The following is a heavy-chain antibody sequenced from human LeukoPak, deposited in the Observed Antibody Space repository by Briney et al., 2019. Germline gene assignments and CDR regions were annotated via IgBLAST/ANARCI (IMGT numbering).Heavy chain of an antibody. CDR1: GGSISSYY. V-gene: IGHV4-59*12. J-gene: IGHJ4*02. CDR3: ASPGIVAAGTDRGFDY. D-gene: IGHD6-13*01. CDR2: IYYSGST. Sequence: PSETLSLTCTVSGGSISSYYWSWIRQPPGKGMEWMGLIYYSGSTNYNPSLKSRVTISVDTSKNQFSLRLSSVIAADTAVYSCASPGIVAAGTDRGFDYWGQGILVTVSS.